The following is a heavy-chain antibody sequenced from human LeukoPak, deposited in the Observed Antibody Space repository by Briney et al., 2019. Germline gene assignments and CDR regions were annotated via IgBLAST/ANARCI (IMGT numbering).Heavy chain of an antibody. D-gene: IGHD2-2*03. Sequence: GGSLRLSCAASGFTFSSYAMSWVRQAPGKGLEWVSAISGSGGSTYYADSVKGRFTISRDNSKNTLYLQMNSLRAEDTAVYYCAKPPGYCSSTSCFDPWGQGTLVTVSS. CDR3: AKPPGYCSSTSCFDP. V-gene: IGHV3-23*01. CDR2: ISGSGGST. J-gene: IGHJ5*02. CDR1: GFTFSSYA.